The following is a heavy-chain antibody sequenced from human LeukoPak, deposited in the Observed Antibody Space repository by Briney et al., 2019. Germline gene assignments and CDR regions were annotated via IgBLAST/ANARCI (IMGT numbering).Heavy chain of an antibody. CDR3: AKDNYGGIYAS. D-gene: IGHD3-16*01. Sequence: GGSLRLSCLASGFSVDSNYMSWVRQAPGKGLEWVAHISHFPGDPWYANSVKGRFIISRDNSKGTVYLQMNSLRPEDSALYYCAKDNYGGIYASWGQGTMVTVSA. V-gene: IGHV3-23*01. J-gene: IGHJ5*02. CDR2: ISHFPGDP. CDR1: GFSVDSNY.